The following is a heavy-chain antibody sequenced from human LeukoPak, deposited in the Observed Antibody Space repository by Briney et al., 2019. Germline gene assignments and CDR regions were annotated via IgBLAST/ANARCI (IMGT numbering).Heavy chain of an antibody. CDR1: GGSISSSSYY. CDR3: ARAPGGGHLDY. V-gene: IGHV4-39*07. D-gene: IGHD3-10*01. Sequence: SETLSLTCTVSGGSISSSSYYWGWIRQPPGKGLEWIGSIYYSGSTYYNPSLKSRVTISVDTSKNQFSLKLSSVTAADTAVYYCARAPGGGHLDYWGQGTLVTVSS. J-gene: IGHJ4*02. CDR2: IYYSGST.